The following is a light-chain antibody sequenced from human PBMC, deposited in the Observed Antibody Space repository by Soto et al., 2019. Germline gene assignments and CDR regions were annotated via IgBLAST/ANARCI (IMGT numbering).Light chain of an antibody. CDR2: DVS. V-gene: IGLV2-11*01. CDR1: SSDVGRYNY. Sequence: QSALTQPRSVSGSPGQSITISCTGTSSDVGRYNYVSWYQQHPGKAPKLMIYDVSERPSGVPDRFSGSKSGNTASLTISGLQAEDEADYYCCSYAASDSFAIGGGTKVTVL. CDR3: CSYAASDSFA. J-gene: IGLJ2*01.